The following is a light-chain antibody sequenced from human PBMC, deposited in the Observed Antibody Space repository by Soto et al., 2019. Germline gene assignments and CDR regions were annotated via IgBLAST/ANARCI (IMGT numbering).Light chain of an antibody. V-gene: IGLV1-40*01. CDR3: QSYDTTLSDFV. CDR2: GNN. Sequence: QSVPTQPPSVSRAPGQRVTISCTGSSSNIGSGHAVHWYQHIPGTAPTLLIYGNNQRPLGVPDRFSGSQSGTSASLAITGLQAADEADFYCQSYDTTLSDFVFGTGTKVTVL. CDR1: SSNIGSGHA. J-gene: IGLJ1*01.